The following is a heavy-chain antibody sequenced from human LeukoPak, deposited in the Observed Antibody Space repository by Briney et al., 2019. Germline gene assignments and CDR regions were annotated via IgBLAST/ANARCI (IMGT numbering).Heavy chain of an antibody. J-gene: IGHJ4*02. CDR2: IYYSGST. V-gene: IGHV4-39*01. Sequence: PSETLSLTCTVSGGSISSSSYYWGWIRQPPGKGLEWIGSIYYSGSTYYNPSLKSRVTLSVDTSKNQFSLKLSSVTAADTAVYYCARRRDSGSFVWGQGTLVTVSS. CDR1: GGSISSSSYY. D-gene: IGHD1-26*01. CDR3: ARRRDSGSFV.